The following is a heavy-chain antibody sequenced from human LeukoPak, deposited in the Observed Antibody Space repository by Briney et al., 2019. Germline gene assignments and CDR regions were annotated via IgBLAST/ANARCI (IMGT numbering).Heavy chain of an antibody. CDR1: GGSISSGGYY. J-gene: IGHJ4*02. CDR2: IYYSGGT. V-gene: IGHV4-30-4*01. D-gene: IGHD3-10*01. Sequence: SQTLSLTCTVSGGSISSGGYYWRLIPPAPGGGPVWVGYIYYSGGTYYNPSLKSRVTISVDTSKNQFSLKLSSVTAADTAVYYCARWGVIGLYYFDYWGQGTLVTVSS. CDR3: ARWGVIGLYYFDY.